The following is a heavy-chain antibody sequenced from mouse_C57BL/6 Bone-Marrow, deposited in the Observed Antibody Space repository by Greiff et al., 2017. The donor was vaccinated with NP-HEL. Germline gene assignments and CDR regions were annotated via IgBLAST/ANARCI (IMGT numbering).Heavy chain of an antibody. J-gene: IGHJ2*01. Sequence: EVMLVESGGDLVKPGGSLKLSCAASGFTFSSYCMSWVRQTPDKRLEWVATISSGGSYTYYPDSVKGRFTISRDNAKNTLYLQMSSLKSEDTAMYYCARSNPLVYWGQGTTLTVSS. V-gene: IGHV5-6*01. CDR1: GFTFSSYC. D-gene: IGHD2-5*01. CDR2: ISSGGSYT. CDR3: ARSNPLVY.